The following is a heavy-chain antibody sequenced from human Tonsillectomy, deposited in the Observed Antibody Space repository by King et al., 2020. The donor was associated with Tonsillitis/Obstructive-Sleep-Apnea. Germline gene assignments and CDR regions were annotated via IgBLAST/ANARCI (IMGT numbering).Heavy chain of an antibody. J-gene: IGHJ3*02. D-gene: IGHD4-17*01. CDR3: ARRDDYGDLGHAFDI. V-gene: IGHV5-51*01. Sequence: VQLVESGAEVKKPGESLKISCKGSGYSFTSYWIGWVRQMPGKGLGWMGIIYPGDSDTRYSPSFQGQVTISADKSISTAYLQGSSLKASDTAMYYCARRDDYGDLGHAFDIWGQGTMVTVSS. CDR1: GYSFTSYW. CDR2: IYPGDSDT.